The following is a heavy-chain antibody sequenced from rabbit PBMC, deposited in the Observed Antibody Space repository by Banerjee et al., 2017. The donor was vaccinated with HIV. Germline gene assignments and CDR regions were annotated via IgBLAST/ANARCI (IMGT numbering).Heavy chain of an antibody. Sequence: QQQLEESGGDLVKPGASLTLTCTASGSDISSYAISWVRQAPGKGLEWIGRIYPGIGTDYASWVNGRFTISSDNAQNTVDLKMTSLTAADTATYFCARDLAGVIGWNFNLWGPGTLVTVS. CDR1: GSDISSYA. CDR2: IYPGIGT. J-gene: IGHJ4*01. D-gene: IGHD4-1*01. V-gene: IGHV1S47*01. CDR3: ARDLAGVIGWNFNL.